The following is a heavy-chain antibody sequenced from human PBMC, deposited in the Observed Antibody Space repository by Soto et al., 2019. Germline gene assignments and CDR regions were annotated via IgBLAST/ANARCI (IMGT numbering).Heavy chain of an antibody. D-gene: IGHD6-6*01. CDR3: AKGSEFSNSYTLDFDF. Sequence: GGSLRLSCAASGFTFSSYAMSWVRQAPGRGLEWVSIISGNGGSTYYAASVKGRFTISRDNTKNTLYLQMDSLTAEDTAVYYCAKGSEFSNSYTLDFDFWGQGALVTISS. V-gene: IGHV3-23*01. CDR1: GFTFSSYA. J-gene: IGHJ4*02. CDR2: ISGNGGST.